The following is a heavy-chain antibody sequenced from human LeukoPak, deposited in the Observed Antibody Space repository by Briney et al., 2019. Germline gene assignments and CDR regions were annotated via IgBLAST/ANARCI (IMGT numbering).Heavy chain of an antibody. J-gene: IGHJ5*02. CDR2: IYYSGST. D-gene: IGHD3-22*01. CDR3: ARDGDYYDSSGYYPDKNNWFDP. Sequence: SQTLSLTCTVSGGSISSSSYYWGWIRQPPGKGLEWIGSIYYSGSTYYNPSLKSRVTISVDTSKNQFSLKLSSVTAADTAVYYCARDGDYYDSSGYYPDKNNWFDPWGQGTLVTVSS. V-gene: IGHV4-39*07. CDR1: GGSISSSSYY.